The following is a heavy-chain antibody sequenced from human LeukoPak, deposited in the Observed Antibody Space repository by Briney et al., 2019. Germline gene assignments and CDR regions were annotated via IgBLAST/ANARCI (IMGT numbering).Heavy chain of an antibody. CDR1: GFTFSSYS. J-gene: IGHJ4*02. V-gene: IGHV3-48*01. D-gene: IGHD6-13*01. CDR3: ARGSSSSWYVHYFDD. CDR2: ISTSSSTI. Sequence: GGSLRLSCAASGFTFSSYSMNWVRQAPGKGLEWVSYISTSSSTIYYADSVKGRFTISRDNAKNSLYLQMNSLRAEDTAVYYCARGSSSSWYVHYFDDWGQGTLVTVSS.